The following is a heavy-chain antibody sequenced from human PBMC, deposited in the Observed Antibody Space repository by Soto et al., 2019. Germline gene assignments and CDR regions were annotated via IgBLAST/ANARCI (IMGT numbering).Heavy chain of an antibody. CDR3: ASLYSYGRTDAFDI. V-gene: IGHV1-69*13. Sequence: SVKVSCKASGGTFSSYAISWVRQAPGQGLEWMGGIIPIFGTANYAQKFQGRVTITADESTSTAYMELSSLRSEDTAVYYCASLYSYGRTDAFDIWGQGTTVPVSS. J-gene: IGHJ3*02. CDR2: IIPIFGTA. D-gene: IGHD5-18*01. CDR1: GGTFSSYA.